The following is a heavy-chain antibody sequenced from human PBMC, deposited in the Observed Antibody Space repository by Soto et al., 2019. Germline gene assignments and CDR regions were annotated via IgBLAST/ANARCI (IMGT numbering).Heavy chain of an antibody. V-gene: IGHV4-61*01. Sequence: SETLSLTCTVSGGSVSSGSYYWTWVRQTPGKRLEWIGYVYNIGSTNYNPSLKSRVTVSLDTSKNQFSLKLNSVTAADTAVYYCPRALALWSTGYSYFDYWGLGTLVTVSS. CDR2: VYNIGST. J-gene: IGHJ4*02. CDR3: PRALALWSTGYSYFDY. D-gene: IGHD6-19*01. CDR1: GGSVSSGSYY.